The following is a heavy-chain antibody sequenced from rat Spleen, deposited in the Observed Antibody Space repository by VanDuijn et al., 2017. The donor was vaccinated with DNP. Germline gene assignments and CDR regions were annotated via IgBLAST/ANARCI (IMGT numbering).Heavy chain of an antibody. D-gene: IGHD1-11*01. J-gene: IGHJ2*01. CDR3: TTRGNYGGYDY. CDR2: ISYDGSSI. CDR1: GFTFSDYN. V-gene: IGHV5-7*01. Sequence: EVQLVESGGGLVQPGRSLKLSCAASGFTFSDYNMAWVRQAPKKGLEWVATISYDGSSIYHRDSVKGRLTISRDNAKSTLYLQMDSLRSEDTATYYCTTRGNYGGYDYWGQGVMVTVSS.